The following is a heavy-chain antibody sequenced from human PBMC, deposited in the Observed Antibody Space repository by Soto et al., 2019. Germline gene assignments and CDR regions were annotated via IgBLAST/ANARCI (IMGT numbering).Heavy chain of an antibody. D-gene: IGHD3-22*01. V-gene: IGHV3-15*01. CDR3: STGLTYYSDSSGYYFDS. Sequence: GGSLRLSCAASGFTFNNAWMNWFRQAPGKGLEWVGRIKTKTDGGTTDYAAPVKGRFTISRDDSKNRVFLQMNSLQTEDTAVYYCSTGLTYYSDSSGYYFDSWGQGTLVTVSS. CDR1: GFTFNNAW. J-gene: IGHJ4*02. CDR2: IKTKTDGGTT.